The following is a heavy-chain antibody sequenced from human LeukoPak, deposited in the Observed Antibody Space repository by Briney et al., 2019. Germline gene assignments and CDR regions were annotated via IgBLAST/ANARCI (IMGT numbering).Heavy chain of an antibody. Sequence: ASVKVSCKASGYTFTTYSIHWVRQAPGQRPEWMGWINPANGDTKYSQTFQGRVTITRDTSASTAYMEVSSLRSEDTAVYYCARDHYYGSGKYYRPVYWGQGTLVTVSS. J-gene: IGHJ4*02. CDR2: INPANGDT. CDR3: ARDHYYGSGKYYRPVY. D-gene: IGHD3-10*01. V-gene: IGHV1-3*01. CDR1: GYTFTTYS.